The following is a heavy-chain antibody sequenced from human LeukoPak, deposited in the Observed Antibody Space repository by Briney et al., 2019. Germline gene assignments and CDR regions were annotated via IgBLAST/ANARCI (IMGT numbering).Heavy chain of an antibody. CDR1: GFTFSSYA. J-gene: IGHJ2*01. CDR2: FSGSGGST. V-gene: IGHV3-23*01. Sequence: PGGSLRLSCAASGFTFSSYAMSWVRQAPGKGLEWVSAFSGSGGSTYYADSVKGRFTISRDNSKNTLYLQMNSLRAEDTAVYYCAKTLTTVTKRYWYFDLWGRGTLVTVSS. CDR3: AKTLTTVTKRYWYFDL. D-gene: IGHD4-17*01.